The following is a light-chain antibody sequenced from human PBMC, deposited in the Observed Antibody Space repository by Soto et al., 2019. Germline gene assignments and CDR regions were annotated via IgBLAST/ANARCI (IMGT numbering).Light chain of an antibody. V-gene: IGLV2-8*01. CDR1: SSDVGGYNY. CDR2: EVS. Sequence: QSVLTRPPSASGSPGQSVTISCTGTSSDVGGYNYVSWYQQHPGKAPKLMIYEVSKRPSGVPDRFSGSKSGNTASLTVSGLQAEDEADYYCSSYAGSNNFGVFGTGTKVT. J-gene: IGLJ1*01. CDR3: SSYAGSNNFGV.